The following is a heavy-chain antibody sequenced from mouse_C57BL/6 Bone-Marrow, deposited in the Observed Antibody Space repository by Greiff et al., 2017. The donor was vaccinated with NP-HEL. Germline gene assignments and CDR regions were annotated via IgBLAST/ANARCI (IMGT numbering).Heavy chain of an antibody. V-gene: IGHV14-4*01. CDR1: GFNIKDDY. J-gene: IGHJ2*01. CDR3: TTFLGVVYYCDD. D-gene: IGHD1-1*01. Sequence: EVQLQQSGAELVRPGASVKLSCTASGFNIKDDYMHWVKQRPEQGLEWIGWIDPENGDTEYASKFQGKATITADTSSNTAYLQLSSLTSEDTAVYYCTTFLGVVYYCDDWGQGTTLTVSS. CDR2: IDPENGDT.